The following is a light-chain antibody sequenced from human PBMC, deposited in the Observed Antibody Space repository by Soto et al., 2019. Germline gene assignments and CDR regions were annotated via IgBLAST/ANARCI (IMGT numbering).Light chain of an antibody. CDR1: QRVSTY. V-gene: IGKV1-39*01. CDR3: HQTYSVPPT. CDR2: SAS. Sequence: IQLTQSPSFLSASVGDRVTITCRASQRVSTYLNWYQQRPGRAPKLLIYSASILQSGVPSNFSGGASGTEFTLTISSLQPEDSASYFCHQTYSVPPTFGQGTKVEV. J-gene: IGKJ1*01.